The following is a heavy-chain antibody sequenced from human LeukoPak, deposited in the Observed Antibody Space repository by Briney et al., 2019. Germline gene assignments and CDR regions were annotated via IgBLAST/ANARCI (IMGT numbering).Heavy chain of an antibody. V-gene: IGHV4-39*07. D-gene: IGHD3-22*01. CDR2: IFYSGST. CDR3: ARGPYSYDSSGAFDI. Sequence: NPSETLSLTCTVSGGSISTSNYYWGWIRQPPGKGLEWIGNIFYSGSTNYNPSLKSRVTISVDTSKNQFSLKLSSVTAADTAVYFCARGPYSYDSSGAFDIWGQGTMVTVSS. J-gene: IGHJ3*02. CDR1: GGSISTSNYY.